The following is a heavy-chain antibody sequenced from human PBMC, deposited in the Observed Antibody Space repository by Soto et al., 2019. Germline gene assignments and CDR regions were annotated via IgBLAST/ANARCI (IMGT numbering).Heavy chain of an antibody. D-gene: IGHD3-3*01. CDR1: VGSISSFY. V-gene: IGHV4-59*01. CDR2: VYHSVST. CDR3: ARRFYYGMDV. Sequence: SETLSLTCTVSVGSISSFYWSWIRQPPGKGLEWIGYVYHSVSTNYNPSLKSRVTISVDTSQNHLSLKLTSVTAADTAVYYCARRFYYGMDVWGQGITVTVSS. J-gene: IGHJ6*02.